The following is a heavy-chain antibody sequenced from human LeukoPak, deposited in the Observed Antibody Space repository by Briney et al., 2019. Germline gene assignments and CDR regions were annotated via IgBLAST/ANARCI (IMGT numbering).Heavy chain of an antibody. CDR2: ISWNSGSI. J-gene: IGHJ4*02. D-gene: IGHD3-22*01. CDR3: ALGYDKEYS. V-gene: IGHV3-9*01. Sequence: GGSLRLSCAASGFTFDDYAMHWVRQAPGKGLEWVSGISWNSGSIGYADSVKGRFTISRDNAKNSLYLQMNSLRAEDTALYYCALGYDKEYSWGQGTLVTVSS. CDR1: GFTFDDYA.